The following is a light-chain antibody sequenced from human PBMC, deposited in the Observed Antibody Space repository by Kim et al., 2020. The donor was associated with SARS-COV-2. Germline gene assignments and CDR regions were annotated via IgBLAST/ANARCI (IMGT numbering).Light chain of an antibody. CDR3: HQYNNWAHS. Sequence: EIVMTQSPATLSVSPGERATLSCRASQSVSNNLAWYQQKPGQAPRLLIYGASIRATGVPTRFSGSGSEIEFTLIISNLQSEDFAVYYCHQYNNWAHSLGLGTKLEI. V-gene: IGKV3-15*01. J-gene: IGKJ2*03. CDR2: GAS. CDR1: QSVSNN.